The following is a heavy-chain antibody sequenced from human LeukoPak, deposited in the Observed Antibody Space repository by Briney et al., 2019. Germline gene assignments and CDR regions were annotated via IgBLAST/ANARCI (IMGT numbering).Heavy chain of an antibody. CDR3: ARVPSGGYTFGGTMDV. J-gene: IGHJ6*02. CDR1: GYTFTSYG. CDR2: ISAYNGNT. Sequence: VASVKVSCKASGYTFTSYGISWVRQAPGQGLEWMGWISAYNGNTNYAQKLQGRVTMTTDTSTSTAYMELSSLRSEDTAVYYCARVPSGGYTFGGTMDVWGQGTTVTVSS. V-gene: IGHV1-18*01. D-gene: IGHD3-16*01.